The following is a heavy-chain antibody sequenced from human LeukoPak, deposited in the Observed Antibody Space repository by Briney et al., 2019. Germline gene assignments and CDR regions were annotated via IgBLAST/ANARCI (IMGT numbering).Heavy chain of an antibody. J-gene: IGHJ6*03. CDR3: ARNPRTPGYYMDV. V-gene: IGHV1-69*05. D-gene: IGHD1-14*01. CDR1: GGTFNTYS. CDR2: IIPIFDTT. Sequence: SVKVSCKASGGTFNTYSICWVRQATGQGLEWMGRIIPIFDTTTYAQKFQGRVTITTDESSSTAYMELSSLRSEDTAVYYCARNPRTPGYYMDVWGKGTTVTVSS.